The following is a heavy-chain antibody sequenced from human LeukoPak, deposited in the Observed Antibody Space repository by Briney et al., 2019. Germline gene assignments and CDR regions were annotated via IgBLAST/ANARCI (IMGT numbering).Heavy chain of an antibody. J-gene: IGHJ6*02. CDR3: XXGHCSGGSCYYTAPRRDV. V-gene: IGHV4-34*01. CDR1: GGSFSGYY. CDR2: INHSGST. D-gene: IGHD2-15*01. Sequence: PSETLSLTCAVYGGSFSGYYWSWIRQPPGKGLEWIGEINHSGSTNYNPSLKSRVTISVDTSKNQFSLKLSSVTAADTAVYYCXXGHCSGGSCYYTAPRRDVWGQGTTVTVSS.